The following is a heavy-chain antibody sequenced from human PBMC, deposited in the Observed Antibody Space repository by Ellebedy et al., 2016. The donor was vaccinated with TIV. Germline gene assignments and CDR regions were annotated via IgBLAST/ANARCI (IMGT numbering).Heavy chain of an antibody. Sequence: ASVKVSCKASGYTFTSSYMHWVRQAPGQGLEWMGIINPSGGSTSYAQKFQVRFTMTRETSTSTVYMELSSLRSEDTALYYCARDLSASGSPDGDYWGQGTLVTVSS. CDR1: GYTFTSSY. J-gene: IGHJ4*02. D-gene: IGHD1-26*01. CDR2: INPSGGST. V-gene: IGHV1-46*01. CDR3: ARDLSASGSPDGDY.